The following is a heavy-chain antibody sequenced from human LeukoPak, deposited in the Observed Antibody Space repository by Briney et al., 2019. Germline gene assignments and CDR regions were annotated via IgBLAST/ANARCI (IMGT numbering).Heavy chain of an antibody. Sequence: PSETLSLTCAVSGGSISSGGYSWSWIRQPPGKGLEWIGYIYHSGSTYYNPSLKSRVTISVDRSKNQFSLTLSSVTAADTAVYYCARGGGYSYGYGMDVWGQGTTVTVSS. V-gene: IGHV4-30-2*01. J-gene: IGHJ6*02. D-gene: IGHD5-18*01. CDR3: ARGGGYSYGYGMDV. CDR1: GGSISSGGYS. CDR2: IYHSGST.